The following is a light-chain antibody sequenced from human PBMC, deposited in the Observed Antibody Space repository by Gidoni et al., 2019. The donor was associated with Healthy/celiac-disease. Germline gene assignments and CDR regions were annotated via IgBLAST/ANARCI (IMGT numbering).Light chain of an antibody. J-gene: IGKJ5*01. CDR3: QQYYSTPHT. CDR2: WAS. CDR1: QSVLYSSNNANY. Sequence: DIVMTQSPDSLAVSLGERATINCKSSQSVLYSSNNANYLAWFQQKPGQPPKLLIYWASTRESGVPARFSGSGSGTDFTLAISSLQAEDVAVYYCQQYYSTPHTFGQGTRLEIK. V-gene: IGKV4-1*01.